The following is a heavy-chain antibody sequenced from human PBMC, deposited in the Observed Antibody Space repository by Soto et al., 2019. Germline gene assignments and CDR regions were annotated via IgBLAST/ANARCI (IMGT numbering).Heavy chain of an antibody. Sequence: QVQLQESGPGLVKPSETLSLTCTVSVGSISSYYWSWIRQPAGKGLEWIGRVYSNGSTNYIPSLKSRVTMSADTSQSQFSLKLNSLTAADTAVYYCARVRFNWNYGLDNWGLGTMVTVSS. V-gene: IGHV4-4*07. D-gene: IGHD1-7*01. CDR2: VYSNGST. CDR3: ARVRFNWNYGLDN. J-gene: IGHJ3*02. CDR1: VGSISSYY.